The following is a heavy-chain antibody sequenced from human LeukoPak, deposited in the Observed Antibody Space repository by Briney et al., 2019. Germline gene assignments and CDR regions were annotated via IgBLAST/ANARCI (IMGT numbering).Heavy chain of an antibody. Sequence: GGSLRLSCAVSGLTFRSFWMSWVRQAPGKGLEWVANINQDGSEKYFVDSVRGRFTISRDNSKNSLHLEMNTQGAEDTALYYCAREGDGRFFDYWGQGTLLTVSS. J-gene: IGHJ4*02. V-gene: IGHV3-7*01. CDR1: GLTFRSFW. CDR3: AREGDGRFFDY. D-gene: IGHD5-24*01. CDR2: INQDGSEK.